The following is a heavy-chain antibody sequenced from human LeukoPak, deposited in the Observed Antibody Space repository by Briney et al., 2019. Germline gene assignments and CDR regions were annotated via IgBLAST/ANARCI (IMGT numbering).Heavy chain of an antibody. Sequence: SETLSLTCAVSGGSMDNYYWNWIRQSPGKGLEWIAYVYSSGSANYNPSLKSRVSISGDRAKNQFSMNLKSVTAEDTAVYYRARATVSGRFDRWGQGTLVTVSS. D-gene: IGHD5/OR15-5a*01. V-gene: IGHV4-59*01. CDR3: ARATVSGRFDR. J-gene: IGHJ4*02. CDR1: GGSMDNYY. CDR2: VYSSGSA.